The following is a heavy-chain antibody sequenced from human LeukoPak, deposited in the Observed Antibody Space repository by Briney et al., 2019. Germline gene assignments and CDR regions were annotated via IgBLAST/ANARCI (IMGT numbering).Heavy chain of an antibody. Sequence: ASVKVSCKASGYTFTGYYMHWVRQAPGQGLEWMGWINPNSGGTNYAQKFQGRVTMTRDTSISTAYMELSRLRSDDTAVYYCARGSDYDFWSGIRLGAEYFQHWGRGTLVTVSS. J-gene: IGHJ1*01. V-gene: IGHV1-2*02. CDR2: INPNSGGT. CDR3: ARGSDYDFWSGIRLGAEYFQH. D-gene: IGHD3-3*01. CDR1: GYTFTGYY.